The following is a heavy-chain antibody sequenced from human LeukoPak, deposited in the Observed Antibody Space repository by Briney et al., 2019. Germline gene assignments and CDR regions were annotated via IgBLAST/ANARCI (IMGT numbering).Heavy chain of an antibody. J-gene: IGHJ4*02. CDR1: GGSISSYY. V-gene: IGHV4-59*01. CDR3: ARGRWELPY. D-gene: IGHD4-23*01. CDR2: VYYSGTA. Sequence: SETLSLTCTVSGGSISSYYWSWIRQSPGNGLEWLGYVYYSGTANYNPSLKSRVTISVDTSKNQVSLKLTSVTTADTAVYYCARGRWELPYWGQGALVTVSP.